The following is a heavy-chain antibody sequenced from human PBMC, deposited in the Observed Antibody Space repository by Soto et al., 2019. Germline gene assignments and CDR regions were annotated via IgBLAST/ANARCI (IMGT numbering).Heavy chain of an antibody. V-gene: IGHV3-7*01. CDR3: ASRDCANGVCYFDY. CDR1: GLTFSTYW. J-gene: IGHJ4*02. CDR2: IKEDESEK. D-gene: IGHD2-8*01. Sequence: GGSLRLSCAASGLTFSTYWMSWVHQAPGKGLEWVGNIKEDESEKYYVDSVKGRFTISRDNAKNSLFLQMNSLTAEDTAVYYCASRDCANGVCYFDYWGQGTLVTVSS.